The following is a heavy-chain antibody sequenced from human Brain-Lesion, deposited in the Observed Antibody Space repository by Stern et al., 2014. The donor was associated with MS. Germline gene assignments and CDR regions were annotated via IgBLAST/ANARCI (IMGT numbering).Heavy chain of an antibody. D-gene: IGHD5-18*01. CDR2: IPASGST. V-gene: IGHV4-61*02. J-gene: IGHJ5*01. CDR3: ARASAPLYSGNWFDS. Sequence: QLQLQESGPGLVKPSQTLSVTCTVSGDSISRDNYFWRWIRQAAGKRLEWIGRIPASGSTFYNPSLKSRVTISVAPSKPQFSLKLNSVTAEDTAVYYCARASAPLYSGNWFDSWGQGTLVSVSS. CDR1: GDSISRDNYF.